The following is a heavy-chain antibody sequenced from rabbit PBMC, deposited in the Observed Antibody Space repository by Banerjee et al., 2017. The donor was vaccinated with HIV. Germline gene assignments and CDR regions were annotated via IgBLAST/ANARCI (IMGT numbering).Heavy chain of an antibody. V-gene: IGHV1S47*01. CDR2: IDPVFGST. CDR3: VRDLDL. J-gene: IGHJ4*01. CDR1: GFDFSSYG. Sequence: QEQLEESGGDLVQPGGSLKLSCKASGFDFSSYGVSWVRQAPGKGLEWIGYIDPVFGSTYYASWVNGRFTISSHNAQNTLYLQLNSLTAADTATYFCVRDLDLWGPGTLVTVS.